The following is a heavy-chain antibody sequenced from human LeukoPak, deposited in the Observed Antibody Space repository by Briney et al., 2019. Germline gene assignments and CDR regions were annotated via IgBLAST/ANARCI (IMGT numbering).Heavy chain of an antibody. CDR1: GFTFSSYS. V-gene: IGHV3-21*01. Sequence: GGSLRLSCAASGFTFSSYSMNWVRQAPGKGLEWVSSISSSSSYIYYADSVKGRFTISRDNAKNSLYLQMNSLRAEDTAVYYCARDRGSYDAFDISGQGTMVTVSS. J-gene: IGHJ3*02. CDR3: ARDRGSYDAFDI. CDR2: ISSSSSYI. D-gene: IGHD1-26*01.